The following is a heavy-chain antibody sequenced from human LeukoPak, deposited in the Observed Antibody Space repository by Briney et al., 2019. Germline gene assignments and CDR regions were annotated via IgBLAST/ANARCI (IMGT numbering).Heavy chain of an antibody. V-gene: IGHV1-69*04. CDR1: GGTFSSYA. Sequence: GASVEVSCKASGGTFSSYAISWVRQAPGQGLEWMGRIIPILGIANYAQKFQGRVTITADKSTSTAYMELSSLRSEDTAVYYCARYGGTRPGYFDLWGRGTLVTVSS. CDR2: IIPILGIA. D-gene: IGHD4-23*01. J-gene: IGHJ2*01. CDR3: ARYGGTRPGYFDL.